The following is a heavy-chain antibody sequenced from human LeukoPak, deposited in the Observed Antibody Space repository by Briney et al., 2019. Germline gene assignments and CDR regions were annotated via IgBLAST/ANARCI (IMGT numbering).Heavy chain of an antibody. V-gene: IGHV4-34*01. CDR2: GST. J-gene: IGHJ3*02. Sequence: GSTNYNPSLKSRVTISVDTPKNQFSLKLSSVTAADTAVYYCARGELLDAFGIWGQGTMVTVSS. D-gene: IGHD1-26*01. CDR3: ARGELLDAFGI.